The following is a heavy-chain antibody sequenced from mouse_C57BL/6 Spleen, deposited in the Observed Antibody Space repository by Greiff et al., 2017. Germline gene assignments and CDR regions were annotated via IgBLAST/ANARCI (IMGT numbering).Heavy chain of an antibody. CDR1: GYTFTSYW. V-gene: IGHV1-50*01. J-gene: IGHJ3*01. Sequence: QVQLQQPGAELVKPGASVKLSCKASGYTFTSYWVQWVKQRPGQGLEWIGEIDPSDSYTNYNQKFKGKATLTVDTSSSTAYMQLSSLTSEDSAVYYCARSGVRQAWFAYWGQGTLVTVSA. CDR2: IDPSDSYT. CDR3: ARSGVRQAWFAY. D-gene: IGHD2-14*01.